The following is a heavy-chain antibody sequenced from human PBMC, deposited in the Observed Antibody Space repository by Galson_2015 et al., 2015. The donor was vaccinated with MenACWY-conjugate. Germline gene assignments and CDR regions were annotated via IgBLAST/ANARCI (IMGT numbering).Heavy chain of an antibody. CDR2: IYPGDSDT. CDR1: GYSFTSYW. CDR3: ARLRYGGYDWSESYFDY. V-gene: IGHV5-51*01. Sequence: QSGAEVKKPGESLKISCKGSGYSFTSYWIGWVRQMPGKGLEWMGIIYPGDSDTRYSPSFQGQVTISADKSISTAYLQWSSLKASDTAIYYCARLRYGGYDWSESYFDYWGQGTLVTVSS. J-gene: IGHJ4*02. D-gene: IGHD5-12*01.